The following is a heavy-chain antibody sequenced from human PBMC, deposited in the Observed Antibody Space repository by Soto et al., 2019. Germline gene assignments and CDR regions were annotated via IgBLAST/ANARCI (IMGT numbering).Heavy chain of an antibody. Sequence: EVQLLESGGGLVQPGGSLRLSCADSGFTFRNYAMSWARQAPGKGLEWVSAISGSGGTTHYADSVKGRFTISRDNSKNTLYLQMNSLRVEDTAVYYCAKDRSSTSCYAFDYWGQGSLVTVSS. D-gene: IGHD2-2*01. CDR2: ISGSGGTT. CDR1: GFTFRNYA. CDR3: AKDRSSTSCYAFDY. V-gene: IGHV3-23*01. J-gene: IGHJ4*02.